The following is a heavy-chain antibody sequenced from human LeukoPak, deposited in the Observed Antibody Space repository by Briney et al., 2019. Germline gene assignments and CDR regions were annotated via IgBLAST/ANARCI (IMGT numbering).Heavy chain of an antibody. D-gene: IGHD4-11*01. CDR3: AKDRFGYSNYILGKI. J-gene: IGHJ4*02. CDR2: ISGSGGST. CDR1: GFTFSGYA. V-gene: IGHV3-23*01. Sequence: GGSLRLSCAASGFTFSGYAMSWVRQAPGKGLEWVSAISGSGGSTYYADSVKGRFTISRDNSKNTLYLQMNSLRAEDTAVYYCAKDRFGYSNYILGKIWGQGTLVTVSS.